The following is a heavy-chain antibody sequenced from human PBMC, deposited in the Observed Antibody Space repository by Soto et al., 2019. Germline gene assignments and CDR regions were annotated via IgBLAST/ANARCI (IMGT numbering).Heavy chain of an antibody. CDR3: ARDLQLPLEY. CDR1: GGSFSGYY. J-gene: IGHJ4*02. CDR2: ISHTGNT. D-gene: IGHD2-2*01. V-gene: IGHV4-34*01. Sequence: QVQLQQWGAGLLKPSETLSLTCAVYGGSFSGYYWNWIRQPPGKGLEWIGEISHTGNTNYNPTLKSRVTLSVETSKKQFSLRLTSVTAADTAVYYCARDLQLPLEYWGQGTLVTVSS.